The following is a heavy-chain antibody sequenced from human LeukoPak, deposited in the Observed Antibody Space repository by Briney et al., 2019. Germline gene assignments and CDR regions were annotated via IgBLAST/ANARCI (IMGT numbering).Heavy chain of an antibody. D-gene: IGHD3-10*01. CDR1: GGSISSSSYY. CDR3: ARLSRRLWFGEILSYYYYYYMDV. V-gene: IGHV4-39*01. Sequence: PSETLSLTCTVSGGSISSSSYYWGWIRQPPGKGLEWIGSICYSGSTYYNPSLKSRVTISVDTSKNQFSLKLSSVTAADTAVYYCARLSRRLWFGEILSYYYYYYMDVWGKGTTVTISS. J-gene: IGHJ6*03. CDR2: ICYSGST.